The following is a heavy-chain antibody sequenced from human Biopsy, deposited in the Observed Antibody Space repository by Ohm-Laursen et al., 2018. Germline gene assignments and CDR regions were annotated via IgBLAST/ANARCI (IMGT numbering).Heavy chain of an antibody. Sequence: AASVKVSCKASGYTFTGQYLHWVRQVPGQGLEWMGWINPHSGTTKFAQDFQGRVTMTRDTSITTAYMELRRLRSDGTAVYYCAKGQDLRGGAEYFQHWGQGALVTVSS. CDR1: GYTFTGQY. D-gene: IGHD2-15*01. V-gene: IGHV1-2*02. CDR2: INPHSGTT. CDR3: AKGQDLRGGAEYFQH. J-gene: IGHJ1*01.